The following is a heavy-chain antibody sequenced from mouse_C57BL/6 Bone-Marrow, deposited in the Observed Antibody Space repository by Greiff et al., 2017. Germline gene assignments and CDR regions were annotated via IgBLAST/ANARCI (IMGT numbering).Heavy chain of an antibody. CDR1: GYTFTSYW. V-gene: IGHV1-59*01. D-gene: IGHD4-1*01. Sequence: QVHVKQPGAELVRPGTSVKLSCKASGYTFTSYWMHWVKQRPGQGLEWIGVIDPSDSYTNYNQKFKGKATLTVDTSSSTAYMQLSSLTSEDSAVYYCARSRYWDLFAYWGQGTLVTVSA. CDR3: ARSRYWDLFAY. J-gene: IGHJ3*01. CDR2: IDPSDSYT.